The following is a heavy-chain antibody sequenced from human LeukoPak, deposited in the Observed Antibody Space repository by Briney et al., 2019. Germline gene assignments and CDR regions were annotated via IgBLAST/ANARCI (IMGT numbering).Heavy chain of an antibody. V-gene: IGHV4-4*02. CDR1: GGSISSSNW. Sequence: SETLSLTCAVSGGSISSSNWWSWVRQPPGRGLEWIGEIYHSGSTNYNPSLKSRVTISVDKSKNQFSLKLSSVTAADTAVYYCAIVVAATRTFDYWGQGTLVTVSS. D-gene: IGHD2-15*01. J-gene: IGHJ4*02. CDR3: AIVVAATRTFDY. CDR2: IYHSGST.